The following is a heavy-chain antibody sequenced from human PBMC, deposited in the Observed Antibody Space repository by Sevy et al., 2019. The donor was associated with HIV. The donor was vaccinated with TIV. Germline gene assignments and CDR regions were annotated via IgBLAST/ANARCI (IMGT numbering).Heavy chain of an antibody. CDR2: IIPIFGTA. CDR1: GGTFSSYA. Sequence: ASVKVSCKASGGTFSSYAISWVRQAPGQGLEWMGGIIPIFGTANYAQKFQGRVTITADESMSTAYMELSSLRSEDTAVYYCAHREGYYYYGMDVWGQGTTATVSS. J-gene: IGHJ6*02. CDR3: AHREGYYYYGMDV. V-gene: IGHV1-69*13.